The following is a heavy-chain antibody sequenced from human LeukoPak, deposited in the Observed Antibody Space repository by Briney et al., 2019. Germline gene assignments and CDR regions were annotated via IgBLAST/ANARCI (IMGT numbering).Heavy chain of an antibody. D-gene: IGHD6-13*01. Sequence: GGSLRLTCAASGFTFSSYPITGFGQPPGRGRDGVSVISGREGSKYYPDSVEDGSTNPSDNSNNTLNLQMNSLRAEDTAVYYCAKVGAAAGRGGYYYYYGMDVWGQGTTVTVSS. CDR3: AKVGAAAGRGGYYYYYGMDV. J-gene: IGHJ6*02. CDR2: ISGREGSK. CDR1: GFTFSSYP. V-gene: IGHV3-23*01.